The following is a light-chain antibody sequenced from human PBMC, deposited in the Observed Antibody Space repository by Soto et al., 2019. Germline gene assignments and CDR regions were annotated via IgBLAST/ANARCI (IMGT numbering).Light chain of an antibody. Sequence: EIVLTQSPATLSLSPGDRATLSCRASQSVSSYLAWYQQKPCQAPRLLIYDASNRATGIPARFSGSGSGTDFTLTISSLEPEDFAVYYCQQRGTFGQGTKVEIK. CDR1: QSVSSY. V-gene: IGKV3-11*01. J-gene: IGKJ1*01. CDR3: QQRGT. CDR2: DAS.